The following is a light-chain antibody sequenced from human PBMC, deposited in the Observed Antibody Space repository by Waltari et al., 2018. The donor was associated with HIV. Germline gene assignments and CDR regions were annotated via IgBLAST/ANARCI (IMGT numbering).Light chain of an antibody. V-gene: IGKV1-39*01. J-gene: IGKJ2*01. CDR3: QQSYITPYT. Sequence: DIQVTQAPSSLSASVEDRVTITCRTSQYINTYLNWYQQKPGKAPKLLIYAASSLRSGVPSRFSGSGSGTDFTLTITSLQPEDFATYYCQQSYITPYTFGQGTKLEMK. CDR2: AAS. CDR1: QYINTY.